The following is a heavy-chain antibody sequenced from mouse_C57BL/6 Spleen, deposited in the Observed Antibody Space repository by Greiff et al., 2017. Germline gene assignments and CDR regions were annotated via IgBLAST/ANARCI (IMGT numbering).Heavy chain of an antibody. J-gene: IGHJ1*03. Sequence: EVKLMESGPGLVKPSQTVFLTCTVTGISITTGNYRWSWIRQFPGNKLEWIGYIYYSGTITYNPSLTSRTTITRDTPKNQFFLEMNSLTAEDTSTYYCARDRGGNYGYFDVWGTGTTVTVSS. CDR2: IYYSGTI. V-gene: IGHV3-5*01. CDR1: GISITTGNYR. D-gene: IGHD2-1*01. CDR3: ARDRGGNYGYFDV.